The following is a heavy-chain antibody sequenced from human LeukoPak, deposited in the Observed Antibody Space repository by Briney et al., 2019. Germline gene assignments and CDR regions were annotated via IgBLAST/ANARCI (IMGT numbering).Heavy chain of an antibody. V-gene: IGHV1-2*06. D-gene: IGHD3-10*01. Sequence: ASVKVSCKASGYTFTGYYMHWVRQAPGQGLEWRGRINPNSGGTNYAQKFQGRVTMTRDTSISTAYMELSRLRSDDTAVYYCARKEGIFPEYGSGDLHAFDIWGQGTMVTVSS. CDR3: ARKEGIFPEYGSGDLHAFDI. CDR1: GYTFTGYY. CDR2: INPNSGGT. J-gene: IGHJ3*02.